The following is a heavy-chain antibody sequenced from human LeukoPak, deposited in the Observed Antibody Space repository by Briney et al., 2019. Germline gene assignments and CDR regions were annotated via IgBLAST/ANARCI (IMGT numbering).Heavy chain of an antibody. V-gene: IGHV3-15*01. J-gene: IGHJ4*02. D-gene: IGHD3-16*01. CDR2: IKTKTGGDRP. CDR3: VGGPARIRY. Sequence: PGESVRVSCVVSGFTFSNAWISWMRQAPGKGLEWVGRIKTKTGGDRPDYDAHGEGSFTTSRDDSKNTLSLQMNSLKTEHTAVYYCVGGPARIRYWGQGTLVTVSS. CDR1: GFTFSNAW.